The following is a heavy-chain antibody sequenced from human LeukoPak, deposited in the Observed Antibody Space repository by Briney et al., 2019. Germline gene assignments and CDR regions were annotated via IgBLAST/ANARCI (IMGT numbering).Heavy chain of an antibody. J-gene: IGHJ4*02. Sequence: GSLRLSCAASGFTVSTNYMCWVRQAPGKGLEWVSLIYSGGGTYYADSVKGRFTISRDNSRNTLSLQMNSLRVDDTAVYYCARGFRSVTTWGYFDYWGRGALVTVSS. CDR2: IYSGGGT. V-gene: IGHV3-66*01. CDR3: ARGFRSVTTWGYFDY. CDR1: GFTVSTNY. D-gene: IGHD4-17*01.